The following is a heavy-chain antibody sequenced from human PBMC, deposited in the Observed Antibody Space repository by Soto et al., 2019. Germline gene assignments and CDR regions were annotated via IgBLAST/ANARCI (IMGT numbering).Heavy chain of an antibody. CDR2: IIPIFGTA. CDR1: EATSSAFP. CDR3: ARAYSQWELLPYFDY. J-gene: IGHJ4*02. D-gene: IGHD1-26*01. Sequence: QVQLVQSGAEVKKPGSRLRSPCRALEATSSAFPSAGGHRALEQGLGGMGGIIPIFGTANYAQKFQGRVTITADESTSTAYMELSSLRSEDTAVYYCARAYSQWELLPYFDYWGQGTLVTVSS. V-gene: IGHV1-69*12.